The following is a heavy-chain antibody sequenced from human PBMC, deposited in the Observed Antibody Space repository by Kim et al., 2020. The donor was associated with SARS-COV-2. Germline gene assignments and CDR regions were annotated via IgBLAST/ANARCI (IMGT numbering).Heavy chain of an antibody. CDR1: GGSFSGYY. Sequence: SETLSLTCAVYGGSFSGYYWSWIRQPPGKGLEWIGEINHSGSTNYNPSLKSRVTISVDTSKNQFSLKLSSVTAADTAVYYCARFPQEDIVVVPARYAFDIWGQGTMVTVSS. CDR3: ARFPQEDIVVVPARYAFDI. J-gene: IGHJ3*02. CDR2: INHSGST. D-gene: IGHD2-2*01. V-gene: IGHV4-34*01.